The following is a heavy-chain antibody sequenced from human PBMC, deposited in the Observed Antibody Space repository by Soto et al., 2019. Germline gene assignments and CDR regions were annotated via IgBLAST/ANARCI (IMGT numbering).Heavy chain of an antibody. CDR1: GGSISSGGYY. D-gene: IGHD4-17*01. V-gene: IGHV4-31*03. J-gene: IGHJ1*01. Sequence: QVQLQESGPGLVKPSQTLSLTCTVSGGSISSGGYYWSWIRQHPGKGLEWIGYIYYSGSTYYNPSLKSRVTISVDTSKNQFSLKLSSVTAADKAVYYCARTHDYGDYVDFQHWGQGTLVTVSS. CDR2: IYYSGST. CDR3: ARTHDYGDYVDFQH.